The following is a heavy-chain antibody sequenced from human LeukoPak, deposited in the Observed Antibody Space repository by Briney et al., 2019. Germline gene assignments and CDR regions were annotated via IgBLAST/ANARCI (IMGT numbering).Heavy chain of an antibody. J-gene: IGHJ6*03. CDR1: GFTFSSYE. Sequence: PGGSLRLSCAASGFTFSSYEMNWVRQAPGKGLEWVSYISSSGSTIYYADSVKGRFTISRDNAKNSLYLQMNSLRAEDTAVYFCARRDYYFYSMDVWGKGTTVTVSS. CDR2: ISSSGSTI. CDR3: ARRDYYFYSMDV. V-gene: IGHV3-48*03.